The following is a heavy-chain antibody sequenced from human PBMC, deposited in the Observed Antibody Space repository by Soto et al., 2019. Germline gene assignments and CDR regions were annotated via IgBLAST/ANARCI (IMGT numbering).Heavy chain of an antibody. CDR1: GYSFTSYG. CDR2: ITAENGNT. D-gene: IGHD5-12*01. CDR3: ARVVLEWLPTSGFDY. V-gene: IGHV1-18*04. J-gene: IGHJ4*02. Sequence: QIQLVQSGAEVKKPGASVKVSCKASGYSFTSYGITWVRQAPGQGPEWLGWITAENGNTNYAQKFHGRSTMTTDTSTNAAFMELRGLRSDDTAVYYCARVVLEWLPTSGFDYWGQGTLVTVSS.